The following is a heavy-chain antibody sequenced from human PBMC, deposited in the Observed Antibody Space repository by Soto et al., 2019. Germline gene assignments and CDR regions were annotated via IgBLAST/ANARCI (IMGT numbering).Heavy chain of an antibody. CDR3: ARGLFGIATGTKLVDAFDI. V-gene: IGHV1-2*04. CDR2: INPNSGGT. Sequence: ASVKVSCKASGYTFTGYYMHWVRQAPGQGLEWMGWINPNSGGTNYAQKFQGWVTMTRDTSISTAYMELSRLRSDDTAVYYCARGLFGIATGTKLVDAFDIWGQGTMVTVSS. D-gene: IGHD1-1*01. CDR1: GYTFTGYY. J-gene: IGHJ3*02.